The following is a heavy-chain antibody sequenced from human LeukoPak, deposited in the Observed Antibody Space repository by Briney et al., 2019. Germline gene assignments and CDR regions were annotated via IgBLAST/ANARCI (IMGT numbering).Heavy chain of an antibody. V-gene: IGHV4-39*07. CDR2: IYYSGST. J-gene: IGHJ4*02. Sequence: KPSETLSLTCTVSGGSISSSSYYWGWIRQPPGKGLEWIGSIYYSGSTYYNPSLKSRVTISVDTSKNQFSLKLSSVTAADTAVYYCAREDTAMVEDYWGQGTLVTVSS. CDR3: AREDTAMVEDY. D-gene: IGHD5-18*01. CDR1: GGSISSSSYY.